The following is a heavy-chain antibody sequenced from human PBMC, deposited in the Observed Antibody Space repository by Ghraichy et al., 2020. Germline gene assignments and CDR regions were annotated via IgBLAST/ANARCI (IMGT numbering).Heavy chain of an antibody. Sequence: GGSLRLSCAASGFTFSRIAMTWVRQAPGKRLEWVSTISSAAVTYYADSVKGRFTISRDNSKNTLYLQMNSLRAEDTAVYYCAKDVGDFYYYYYMDVWGRGTTVTVSS. D-gene: IGHD4-17*01. CDR2: ISSAAVT. V-gene: IGHV3-23*01. J-gene: IGHJ6*03. CDR1: GFTFSRIA. CDR3: AKDVGDFYYYYYMDV.